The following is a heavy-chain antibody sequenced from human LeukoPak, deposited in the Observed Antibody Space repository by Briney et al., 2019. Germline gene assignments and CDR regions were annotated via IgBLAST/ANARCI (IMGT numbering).Heavy chain of an antibody. CDR3: ARGPLDIVVVPAAIRRRNYYYGMDV. D-gene: IGHD2-2*02. Sequence: SETLSLTCTVSGGSISGYYWSWIRQPPGKGLEWIGEINHSGSTNYNPSLKSRVTISVDTSKNQFSLKLSSVTAADTAVYYCARGPLDIVVVPAAIRRRNYYYGMDVWGQGTTVTVSS. J-gene: IGHJ6*02. CDR1: GGSISGYY. V-gene: IGHV4-34*01. CDR2: INHSGST.